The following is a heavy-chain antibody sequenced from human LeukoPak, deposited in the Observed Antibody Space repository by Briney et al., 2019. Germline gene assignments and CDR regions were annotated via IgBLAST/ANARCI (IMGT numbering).Heavy chain of an antibody. CDR1: GFTFSSYA. Sequence: GGSLRLSCAASGFTFSSYAMSWVRQAPGKGLEWVSAISGTGGSTFYADSVKGRFTISRDNSKNTLYLQMNSLRAEDTAVYYCAKHMYLRGVSPFDYWGQGTLVTVSS. CDR3: AKHMYLRGVSPFDY. V-gene: IGHV3-23*01. J-gene: IGHJ4*02. D-gene: IGHD3-10*01. CDR2: ISGTGGST.